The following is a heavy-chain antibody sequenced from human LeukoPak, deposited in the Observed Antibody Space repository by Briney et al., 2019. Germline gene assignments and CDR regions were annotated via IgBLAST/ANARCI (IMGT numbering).Heavy chain of an antibody. Sequence: PGGSLRLSCVASGFTFSSYAMHWVRQAPGKGLEWVAVISYDGSNKYYADSVKGRFTISRDNSKNTLYLQMNSLRAEDTAVYYCASGVYGYFDYWGQGTLVTVSS. V-gene: IGHV3-30-3*01. CDR1: GFTFSSYA. CDR3: ASGVYGYFDY. D-gene: IGHD5/OR15-5a*01. CDR2: ISYDGSNK. J-gene: IGHJ4*02.